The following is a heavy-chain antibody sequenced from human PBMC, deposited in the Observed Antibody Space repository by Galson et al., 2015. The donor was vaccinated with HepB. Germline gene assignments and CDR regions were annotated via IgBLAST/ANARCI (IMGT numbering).Heavy chain of an antibody. V-gene: IGHV3-30*18. D-gene: IGHD2-2*01. Sequence: SLRLSCAASGFTSSSYGMHWVRQAPGKGLEWVAVISYDGNNKYYTDSVKGRFTISRDNSRNTLYLQMNGLRVEDTAVYYCAKERFVYCGSTSCFLFDYWGQGTLVTVSS. CDR2: ISYDGNNK. CDR1: GFTSSSYG. J-gene: IGHJ4*02. CDR3: AKERFVYCGSTSCFLFDY.